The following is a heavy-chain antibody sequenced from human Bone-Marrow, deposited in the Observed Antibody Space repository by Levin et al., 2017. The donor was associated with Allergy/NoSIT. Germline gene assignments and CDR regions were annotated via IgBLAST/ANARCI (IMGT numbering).Heavy chain of an antibody. V-gene: IGHV3-48*01. Sequence: GGSLRLSCTASGFTFSSYSMNWVRQAPGKGLEWVSYISSSSSTIYYADSVKGRFTISRDNAKNSLYLQMNSLRAEDTAVYYCARGGSSWYDGINWFDPWGQGTLVTVSS. J-gene: IGHJ5*02. CDR1: GFTFSSYS. CDR2: ISSSSSTI. CDR3: ARGGSSWYDGINWFDP. D-gene: IGHD6-13*01.